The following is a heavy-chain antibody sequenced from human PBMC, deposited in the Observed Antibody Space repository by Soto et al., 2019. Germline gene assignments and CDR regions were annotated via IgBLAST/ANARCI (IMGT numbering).Heavy chain of an antibody. V-gene: IGHV1-69*13. D-gene: IGHD3-3*01. J-gene: IGHJ6*02. CDR1: GGTFSSYA. CDR3: ARDENNEGGRGTIFGVVTGATGGMDV. Sequence: SVKVSCKASGGTFSSYAISWVRQAPGQGLEWMGGIIPIFGTANYAQKFQGRVTITADESTSTAYMELSSLRSEDTAVYYCARDENNEGGRGTIFGVVTGATGGMDVWGQGTTVTVSS. CDR2: IIPIFGTA.